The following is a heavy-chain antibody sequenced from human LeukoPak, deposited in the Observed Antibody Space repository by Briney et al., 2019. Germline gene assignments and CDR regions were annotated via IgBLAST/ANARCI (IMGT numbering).Heavy chain of an antibody. CDR3: AKGRSASGSYYPVY. D-gene: IGHD3-10*01. CDR2: IRGGGGST. V-gene: IGHV3-23*01. CDR1: GFTFNTYA. J-gene: IGHJ4*02. Sequence: GGSLRLSCAAAGFTFNTYAMSWVRQAPGKGLEWLSVIRGGGGSTYYADSVKGGCTISRDNCHNALYLQMNSLRAEDTAIDYCAKGRSASGSYYPVYWGQGRLVSVCS.